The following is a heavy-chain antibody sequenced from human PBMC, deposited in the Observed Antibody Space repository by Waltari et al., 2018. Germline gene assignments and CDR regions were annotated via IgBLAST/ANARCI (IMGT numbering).Heavy chain of an antibody. V-gene: IGHV3-23*01. CDR2: ISGSGDNT. D-gene: IGHD3-10*01. CDR1: GFTFSNYA. Sequence: EVQLLESGGGLVQPGGSLRLSCAASGFTFSNYAMSWVRQAPGKGLEWCSAISGSGDNTFYVDSVKGRFTISRDNSKNTLYLQMNSLRAEDTAVYYCAKHLTLVRGIGPYFDYWGQGTLVTVSS. J-gene: IGHJ4*02. CDR3: AKHLTLVRGIGPYFDY.